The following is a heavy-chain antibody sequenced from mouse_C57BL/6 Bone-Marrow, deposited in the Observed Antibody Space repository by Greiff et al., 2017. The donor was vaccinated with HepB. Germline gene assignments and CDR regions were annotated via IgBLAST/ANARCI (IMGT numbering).Heavy chain of an antibody. CDR2: ISSGGSYT. CDR3: ARHDDEPTTPFAY. Sequence: EVQGVESGGDLVKPGGSLKLSCAASGFTFSSYGMSWVRQTPDKRLEWVATISSGGSYTYYPDSVKGRFTISRDNAKNTLYLQMSSLKSEDTAMYYCARHDDEPTTPFAYGGQGTLVTVYA. V-gene: IGHV5-6*01. CDR1: GFTFSSYG. D-gene: IGHD2-12*01. J-gene: IGHJ3*01.